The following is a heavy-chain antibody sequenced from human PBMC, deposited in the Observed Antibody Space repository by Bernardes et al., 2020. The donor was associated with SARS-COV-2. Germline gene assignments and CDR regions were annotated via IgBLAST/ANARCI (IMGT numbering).Heavy chain of an antibody. Sequence: SETLSLTCTVSGGPITSSNDYWAWIRQPPGQGLEWIATIYYAGSTYYNPSLKSRVTVSVDTSKNQFSLKVTSVTAADTAVYYCARVPSHMWFGEISFLHYFDYWGQGTLVTVSS. CDR3: ARVPSHMWFGEISFLHYFDY. CDR1: GGPITSSNDY. CDR2: IYYAGST. D-gene: IGHD3-10*01. V-gene: IGHV4-39*02. J-gene: IGHJ4*02.